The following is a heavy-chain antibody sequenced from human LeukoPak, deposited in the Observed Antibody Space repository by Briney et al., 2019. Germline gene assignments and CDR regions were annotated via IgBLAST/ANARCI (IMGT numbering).Heavy chain of an antibody. CDR2: IYYSGST. CDR3: AREGSSRWEWFDP. Sequence: SETLSLTCTVSGGSISSYYWSWIRQPPGKGLEWIGNIYYSGSTNYNRSLKSRFTISVDTSKNKFSLQLSSGTAADTAVYYWAREGSSRWEWFDPWGQGTLVTVSS. V-gene: IGHV4-59*01. CDR1: GGSISSYY. D-gene: IGHD6-13*01. J-gene: IGHJ5*02.